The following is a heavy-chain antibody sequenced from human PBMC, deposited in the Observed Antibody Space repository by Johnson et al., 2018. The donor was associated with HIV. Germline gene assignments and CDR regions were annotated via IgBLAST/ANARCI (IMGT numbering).Heavy chain of an antibody. J-gene: IGHJ3*02. Sequence: VQLVESGGGVVQPGGSLRLSCAASAFTFSSYAIHWVRQAPGKGLVWVSRISSDGTDTSYADSVKGRFTISRENANNSLYLQMNSLRADDTALYYCARATYYYDTSGYLTRPRAFDIWGQGTMVTVSS. CDR2: ISSDGTDT. CDR3: ARATYYYDTSGYLTRPRAFDI. V-gene: IGHV3-74*02. D-gene: IGHD3-22*01. CDR1: AFTFSSYA.